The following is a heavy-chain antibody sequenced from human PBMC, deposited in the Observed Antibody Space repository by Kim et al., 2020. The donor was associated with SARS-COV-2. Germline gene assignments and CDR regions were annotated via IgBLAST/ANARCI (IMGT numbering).Heavy chain of an antibody. CDR3: ARVGGYSGSQPYQTWN. CDR2: IIPILGIA. D-gene: IGHD5-12*01. J-gene: IGHJ4*02. V-gene: IGHV1-69*04. CDR1: GGTFSSYA. Sequence: SVKVSCKASGGTFSSYAISWVRQAPGQGLEWMGRIIPILGIANYAQKFQGRVTITADKSTSTAYMELSSLRSEDTAVYYCARVGGYSGSQPYQTWNWGQGTLVTVSS.